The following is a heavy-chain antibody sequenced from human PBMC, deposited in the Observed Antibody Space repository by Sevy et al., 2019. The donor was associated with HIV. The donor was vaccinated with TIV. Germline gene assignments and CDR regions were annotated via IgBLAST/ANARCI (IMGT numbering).Heavy chain of an antibody. CDR3: ARGMDSGSYYYFDY. D-gene: IGHD1-26*01. CDR1: GGSISSYY. CDR2: IYYSGST. V-gene: IGHV4-59*01. Sequence: SETLSLTCTVSGGSISSYYWSWIRQPPGKGLEWIGYIYYSGSTNYNPPLKSRVTISVDTSKNQFSLKLSSVTAADTAVYYCARGMDSGSYYYFDYWGQGTLVTVSS. J-gene: IGHJ4*02.